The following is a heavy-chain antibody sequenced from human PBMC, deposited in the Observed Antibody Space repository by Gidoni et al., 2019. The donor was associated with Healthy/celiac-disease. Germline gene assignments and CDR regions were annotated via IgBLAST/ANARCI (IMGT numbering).Heavy chain of an antibody. CDR2: IVVGSGNT. J-gene: IGHJ6*03. CDR3: AASSRYYDSSGTSLYYYYYYVDV. CDR1: GFTFTSSA. V-gene: IGHV1-58*01. Sequence: QMQLVQSGPEVKKPGTSVQVSCKASGFTFTSSAVQWVRQARGQRLEWIGWIVVGSGNTNYAQKFQERVTITRDMSTSTAYMELSSLRSEDTAVYYCAASSRYYDSSGTSLYYYYYYVDVWGKGTTVTVSS. D-gene: IGHD3-22*01.